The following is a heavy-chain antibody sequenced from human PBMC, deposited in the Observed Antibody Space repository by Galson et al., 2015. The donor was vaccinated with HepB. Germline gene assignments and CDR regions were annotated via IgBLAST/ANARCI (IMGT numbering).Heavy chain of an antibody. D-gene: IGHD6-19*01. CDR3: ARGLAVAGTCY. CDR1: GYAFSNYD. J-gene: IGHJ4*02. Sequence: SVKVSCKASGYAFSNYDINWVRQATGQGLEWMGWMKPNSGDTGYAQKFQGRVTMTSDTSTSTAYMELTDLRSEDTAVYFCARGLAVAGTCYWGQGTLVTVSS. CDR2: MKPNSGDT. V-gene: IGHV1-8*01.